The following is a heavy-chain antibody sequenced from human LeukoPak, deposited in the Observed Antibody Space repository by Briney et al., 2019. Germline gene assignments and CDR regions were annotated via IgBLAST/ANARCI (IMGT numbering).Heavy chain of an antibody. D-gene: IGHD3-9*01. Sequence: PGGSLRLSCAASGFTFSSYAMSWVRQAPGKGLEWVSAISGSGGSTYYADSVKGRFTISRDSSKNTLYLQMNSLRAEDTAVYYCAKGRYFDWLLPTYYFDYWGQGTLVTVSS. V-gene: IGHV3-23*01. CDR3: AKGRYFDWLLPTYYFDY. CDR2: ISGSGGST. J-gene: IGHJ4*02. CDR1: GFTFSSYA.